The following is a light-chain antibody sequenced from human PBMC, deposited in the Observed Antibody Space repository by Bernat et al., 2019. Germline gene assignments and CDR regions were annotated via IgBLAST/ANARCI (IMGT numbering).Light chain of an antibody. Sequence: QSALTQPASVSGSPGQSITISCTGTSSDVGSYNLVSWYQQHPCKAPKLIIYEVTKRPSGVSNRFSGSKSGNTASLTLSGLQPEDEADYFCCSYAGRSTFDVFGGGTELTVL. J-gene: IGLJ2*01. CDR3: CSYAGRSTFDV. CDR1: SSDVGSYNL. V-gene: IGLV2-23*02. CDR2: EVT.